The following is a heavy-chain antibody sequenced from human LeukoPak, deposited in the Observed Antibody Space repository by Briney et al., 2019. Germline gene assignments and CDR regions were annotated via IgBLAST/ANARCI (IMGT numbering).Heavy chain of an antibody. CDR2: IYSGGST. CDR3: ASTMVRGVTVDY. Sequence: GGSLRLSCAASGFTFSSNYMSWVRQAPGKGLEWVSVIYSGGSTYYADSVKGRFTISRDNSKNTLYLQMNSLRAEDTAVYYCASTMVRGVTVDYWGQGTLVTVSS. V-gene: IGHV3-66*02. CDR1: GFTFSSNY. J-gene: IGHJ4*02. D-gene: IGHD3-10*01.